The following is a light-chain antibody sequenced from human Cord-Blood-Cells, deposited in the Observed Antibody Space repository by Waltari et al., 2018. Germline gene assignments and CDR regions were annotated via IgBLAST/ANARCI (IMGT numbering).Light chain of an antibody. V-gene: IGLV2-23*03. J-gene: IGLJ2*01. Sequence: QSALTQPASVSGSPGQSITISCTGTSSDVGSYNLVSWYQQHPGKAPKLMIYEGSNRPSGVSNRFSGSKSGNTASLTIAGLQAEDEADYYCCSYAGSSTFHVVFGGGTKLTVL. CDR2: EGS. CDR1: SSDVGSYNL. CDR3: CSYAGSSTFHVV.